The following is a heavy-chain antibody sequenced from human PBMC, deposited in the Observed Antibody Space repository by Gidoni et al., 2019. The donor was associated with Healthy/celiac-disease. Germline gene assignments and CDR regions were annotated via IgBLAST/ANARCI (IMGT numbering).Heavy chain of an antibody. CDR1: GYSFTSHW. Sequence: EVQLVQSGAEVKKPGESLKISCKGSGYSFTSHWIGWVRQMPGKGLGWMGIIYSGDSDTIYSPSFQGQVTISADKSISTAYLQWSSLKASDTAMYYCARRYCSGGSCSSHDAFDIWGQGTMVTVSS. CDR3: ARRYCSGGSCSSHDAFDI. V-gene: IGHV5-51*01. J-gene: IGHJ3*02. CDR2: IYSGDSDT. D-gene: IGHD2-15*01.